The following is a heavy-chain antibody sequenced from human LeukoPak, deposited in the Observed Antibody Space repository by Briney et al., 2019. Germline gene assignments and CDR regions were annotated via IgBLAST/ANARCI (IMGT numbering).Heavy chain of an antibody. D-gene: IGHD3-22*01. CDR3: ARGYSSGSLFDY. J-gene: IGHJ4*02. CDR1: GGTFSSYA. Sequence: ASVKVSCKASGGTFSSYAISWVRQAPGQGLEWMGGIIPIFGTANYAQKFQGRVTITTDESTSTAYMELSSLRSEDTAVYYCARGYSSGSLFDYWGQGTLVTVSS. CDR2: IIPIFGTA. V-gene: IGHV1-69*05.